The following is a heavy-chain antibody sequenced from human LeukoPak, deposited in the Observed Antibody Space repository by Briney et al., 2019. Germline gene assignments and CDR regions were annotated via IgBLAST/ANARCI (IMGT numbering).Heavy chain of an antibody. V-gene: IGHV3-30-3*01. J-gene: IGHJ4*02. Sequence: GGSLRLSCAASGFTFSSYAMHWVRQAPGKGLEWVAVISYDGSNKYYADSVKGRFTISRDNSKNTLYLQMNSLRAEDTAVYYCAKVRVGTAHFDYWGQGTLVTVSS. CDR2: ISYDGSNK. D-gene: IGHD2-15*01. CDR3: AKVRVGTAHFDY. CDR1: GFTFSSYA.